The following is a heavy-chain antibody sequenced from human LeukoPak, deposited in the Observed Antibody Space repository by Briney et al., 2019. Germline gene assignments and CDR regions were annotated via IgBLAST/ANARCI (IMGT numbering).Heavy chain of an antibody. J-gene: IGHJ4*02. CDR2: MNPNSGIT. Sequence: ASVKVSCKASGYTFTSFDINWVRQATGQGLELMGWMNPNSGITGFAQKVQGRVTMTTNTSIHSDYMELSSLKSEDTAVYYCARGSRYFDWLDPGDDYWGQGTLVTVSS. CDR3: ARGSRYFDWLDPGDDY. CDR1: GYTFTSFD. D-gene: IGHD3-9*01. V-gene: IGHV1-8*01.